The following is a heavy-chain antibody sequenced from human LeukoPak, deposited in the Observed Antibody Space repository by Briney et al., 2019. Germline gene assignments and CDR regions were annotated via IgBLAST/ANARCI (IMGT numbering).Heavy chain of an antibody. Sequence: GSLRLSCAASGFTFRSYTINWVRQAPGKGLEWVSSLSSNSAYVYYAESVKGRFTISRDNAKNSLYLQMNSLRAEDTAVYYCARGYDYWGQGTLVTVSS. J-gene: IGHJ4*02. CDR1: GFTFRSYT. V-gene: IGHV3-21*01. CDR2: LSSNSAYV. D-gene: IGHD1-1*01. CDR3: ARGYDY.